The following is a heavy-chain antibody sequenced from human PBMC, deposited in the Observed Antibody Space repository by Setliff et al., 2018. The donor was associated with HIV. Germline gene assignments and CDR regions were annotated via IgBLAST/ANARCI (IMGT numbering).Heavy chain of an antibody. J-gene: IGHJ6*02. CDR3: ARKLRPGYGMDV. D-gene: IGHD3-10*01. CDR1: GFTFSTYW. V-gene: IGHV3-7*01. Sequence: GGSLRLSCAASGFTFSTYWMIWVRQAPGKGLEWVANIDQDGSEKNYVDSVKGRFTISRDNAENSLYLQLNSLRAEDTAVYYCARKLRPGYGMDVWGQGTPVTSP. CDR2: IDQDGSEK.